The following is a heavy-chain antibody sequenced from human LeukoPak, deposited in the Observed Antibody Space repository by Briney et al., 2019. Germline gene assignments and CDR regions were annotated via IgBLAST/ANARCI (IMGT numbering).Heavy chain of an antibody. V-gene: IGHV4-59*10. Sequence: SETLSLTCAVSGVSISIYYWSWIRQPAGEGLEGTGRIYTSGSTDYNPSLKSRVTMSLDTAKKQLSLKLRSVTAADTAVYYCARGNYYYYMDVWGKGTTVTVSS. CDR1: GVSISIYY. CDR3: ARGNYYYYMDV. CDR2: IYTSGST. J-gene: IGHJ6*03.